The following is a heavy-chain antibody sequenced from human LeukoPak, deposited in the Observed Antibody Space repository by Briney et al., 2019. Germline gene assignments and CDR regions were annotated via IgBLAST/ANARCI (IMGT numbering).Heavy chain of an antibody. Sequence: GGSLRLSCAASGFTFSSYAMSWVRQAPGKGLEWVSAISGSGGSTYYADSVKGRFTISRDNSKNTLYLQMNSLRAEDTAVYYCARETYNYYDSQGGFDYWGQGTLVTVSS. CDR3: ARETYNYYDSQGGFDY. CDR2: ISGSGGST. CDR1: GFTFSSYA. V-gene: IGHV3-23*01. J-gene: IGHJ4*02. D-gene: IGHD3-22*01.